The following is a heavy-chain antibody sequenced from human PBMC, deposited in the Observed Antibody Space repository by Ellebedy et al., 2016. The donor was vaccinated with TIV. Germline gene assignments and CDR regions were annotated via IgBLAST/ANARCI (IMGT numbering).Heavy chain of an antibody. CDR2: IYYSGST. Sequence: SETLSLTCTVSGGSISSYYWSWTRQPPGKGLEWIGYIYYSGSTNYNPSLESRVTISVDTSKNQFSLKLSSVTAADTAVYYCARTIGPYGDTRVPGIYFDYWGQGTLVTVSS. CDR3: ARTIGPYGDTRVPGIYFDY. D-gene: IGHD4-17*01. V-gene: IGHV4-59*08. J-gene: IGHJ4*02. CDR1: GGSISSYY.